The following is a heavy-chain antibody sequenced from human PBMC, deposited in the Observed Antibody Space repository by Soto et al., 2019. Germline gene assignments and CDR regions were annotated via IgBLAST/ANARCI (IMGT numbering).Heavy chain of an antibody. J-gene: IGHJ6*02. CDR3: ARAPYHYDSSGDVFGMDV. V-gene: IGHV1-8*01. CDR1: GYSFTSYD. D-gene: IGHD3-22*01. Sequence: QVQLVQSGAEVKPSGASVKVSCKASGYSFTSYDINWVRQAPGQGLEWMGWKNPNSGNTGYAQKFQDRVTMTRDTAVNTDYPEPRSLRSECTAVYCCARAPYHYDSSGDVFGMDVWAQGTTVTISS. CDR2: KNPNSGNT.